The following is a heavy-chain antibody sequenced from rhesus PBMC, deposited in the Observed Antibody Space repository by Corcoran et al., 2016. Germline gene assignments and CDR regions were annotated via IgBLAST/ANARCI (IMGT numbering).Heavy chain of an antibody. CDR2: ICPSDSER. D-gene: IGHD6-25*01. V-gene: IGHV5-20*01. J-gene: IGHJ4*01. CDR1: GYSFTSYW. Sequence: EVQLVQSGAAVKRLGESLKIACRTPGYSFTSYWLSWVGQMPGKGLEWMGAICPSDSERRYAPAFQGQVTISAEKSITIAYLQWSRLKATDTATYYCAKGMGLAAAGPLDCWGQGVLVTVSS. CDR3: AKGMGLAAAGPLDC.